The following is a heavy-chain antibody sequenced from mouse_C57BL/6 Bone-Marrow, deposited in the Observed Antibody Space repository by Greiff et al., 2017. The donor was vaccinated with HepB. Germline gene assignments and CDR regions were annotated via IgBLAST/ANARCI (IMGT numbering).Heavy chain of an antibody. CDR3: ARQLNWDGGFAY. V-gene: IGHV5-6*01. Sequence: EVKLVESGGDLVKPGGSLKLSCAASGFTFSSYGMSWVRQTPDKRLEWVATISSGGSYTYYPDSVKGRFTISRDNAKNTLYLQMSSLKSEDTAMYYCARQLNWDGGFAYWGQGTLVTVSA. D-gene: IGHD4-1*02. CDR2: ISSGGSYT. CDR1: GFTFSSYG. J-gene: IGHJ3*01.